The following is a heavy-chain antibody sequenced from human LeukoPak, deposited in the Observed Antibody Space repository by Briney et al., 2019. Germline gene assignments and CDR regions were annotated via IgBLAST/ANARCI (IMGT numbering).Heavy chain of an antibody. CDR3: ARGQPYDFWSGYLMRYYFDY. J-gene: IGHJ4*02. CDR1: GYTFTSHA. CDR2: INTNTGNP. D-gene: IGHD3-3*01. V-gene: IGHV7-4-1*02. Sequence: GASVKVSCKASGYTFTSHAMNWVRQAPGQGLEWMGWINTNTGNPTYAQGFTGRFVFSLDTSVSTAYLQISSLKAEDTAVYYCARGQPYDFWSGYLMRYYFDYWGQGTLVTVSS.